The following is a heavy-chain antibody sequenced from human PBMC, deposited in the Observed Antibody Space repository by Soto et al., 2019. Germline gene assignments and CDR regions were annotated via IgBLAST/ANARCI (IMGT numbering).Heavy chain of an antibody. CDR3: ARGATYYDFWSGYLSSSDY. CDR1: RDANASCS. V-gene: IGHV1-8*01. D-gene: IGHD3-3*01. CDR2: MNPNSGNT. Sequence: CEASRDANASCSRRSVQHATGQGLEWMGWMNPNSGNTGYAQKFQGRVTITRNTSIITAYMELSSLRSEDKAVYYCARGATYYDFWSGYLSSSDYWGQGTLVTVSS. J-gene: IGHJ4*02.